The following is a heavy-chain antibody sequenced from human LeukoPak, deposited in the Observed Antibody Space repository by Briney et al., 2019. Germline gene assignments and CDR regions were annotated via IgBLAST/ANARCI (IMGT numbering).Heavy chain of an antibody. CDR2: IYHSGST. V-gene: IGHV4-59*12. CDR1: GDSISSYY. J-gene: IGHJ5*02. D-gene: IGHD6-19*01. Sequence: SETLSLTCTVSGDSISSYYWSWIRQPPGKGLEWIGSIYHSGSTNCNPSLKSRVTISVDKSKNQFSLKLSSVTAADTAVYYCARDNEQWPPRGWFDPWGQGTLVTVSS. CDR3: ARDNEQWPPRGWFDP.